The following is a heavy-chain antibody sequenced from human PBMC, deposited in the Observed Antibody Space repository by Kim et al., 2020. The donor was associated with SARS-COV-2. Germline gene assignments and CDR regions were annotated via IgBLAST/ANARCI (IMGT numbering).Heavy chain of an antibody. D-gene: IGHD3-10*01. J-gene: IGHJ4*02. V-gene: IGHV3-15*01. Sequence: PVKGRFTISRDDSKNTLYLQMNSLKTEDTAVYYCTTETTLLWFGESPSYWGQGTLVTVSS. CDR3: TTETTLLWFGESPSY.